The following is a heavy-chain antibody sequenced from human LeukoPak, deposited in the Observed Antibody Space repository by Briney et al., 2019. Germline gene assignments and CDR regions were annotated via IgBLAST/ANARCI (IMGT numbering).Heavy chain of an antibody. Sequence: GGSLRLSCVASGFTYSSYSMNWVRQAPGKGLEWVSFISTSSSYIYYADSVKGRFTISRDNAKNSLYLQINSLRAEDTAVYYCAKDGCASCYHWDAFDIWGQGTMVTVSS. CDR1: GFTYSSYS. CDR2: ISTSSSYI. CDR3: AKDGCASCYHWDAFDI. D-gene: IGHD2-2*01. V-gene: IGHV3-21*04. J-gene: IGHJ3*02.